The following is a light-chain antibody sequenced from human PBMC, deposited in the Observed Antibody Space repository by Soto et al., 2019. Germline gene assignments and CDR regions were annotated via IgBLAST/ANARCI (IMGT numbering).Light chain of an antibody. CDR3: QQYGSSPLT. CDR1: QNVRSNE. Sequence: EIVLTQSPGTLSLSPGERATLSCRASQNVRSNELAWYQQKPGQAPRLLIYGASSRATAIPDRVSGSGSGTDFTLTISRLKPDDFAVYYCQQYGSSPLTFGGGTKVEFK. CDR2: GAS. V-gene: IGKV3-20*01. J-gene: IGKJ4*01.